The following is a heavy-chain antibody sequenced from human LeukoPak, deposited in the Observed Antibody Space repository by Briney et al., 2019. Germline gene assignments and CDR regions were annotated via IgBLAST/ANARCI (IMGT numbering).Heavy chain of an antibody. CDR3: AKVLGLGLVPPY. CDR2: VSSDGNI. Sequence: GGSLRLSCAASGFTFNNYAMSWVRQAPGKGLEWVSAVSSDGNIYYADSVKGRFTISRDNSKKTLYLRMNSLRAEDTAVYYCAKVLGLGLVPPYWGQGTLVTVSS. D-gene: IGHD6-6*01. J-gene: IGHJ4*02. CDR1: GFTFNNYA. V-gene: IGHV3-23*01.